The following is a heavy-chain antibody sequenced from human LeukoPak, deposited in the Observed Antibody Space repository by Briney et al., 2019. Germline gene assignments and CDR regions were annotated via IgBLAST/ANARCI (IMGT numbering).Heavy chain of an antibody. D-gene: IGHD2-2*03. V-gene: IGHV3-74*01. J-gene: IGHJ5*02. Sequence: GGSLRLSCEASGFTFSSYWMHWVRQAPGKGLVWVSRIKGDGSSTNYAESVKGRFTISRDNAKNTVYLQMNSLRAEDTAVYYCARLGYCNSISCPRTTFRWFDPWGQGTLVTVSS. CDR3: ARLGYCNSISCPRTTFRWFDP. CDR2: IKGDGSST. CDR1: GFTFSSYW.